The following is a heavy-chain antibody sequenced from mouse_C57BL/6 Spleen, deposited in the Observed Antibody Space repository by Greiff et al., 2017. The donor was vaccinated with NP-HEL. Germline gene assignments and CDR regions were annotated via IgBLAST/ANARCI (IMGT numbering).Heavy chain of an antibody. J-gene: IGHJ3*01. Sequence: VQLQQSGPGLVQPSQSLSITCTVSGFSLTSYGVHWVRQSPGKGLEWLGVIWSGGSTDYNAAFISRLSISKDNSKSQVFFKMNSLQADDTAIYYCARNFNDGYYWFAYWGQGTLVTVSA. V-gene: IGHV2-2*01. CDR2: IWSGGST. CDR3: ARNFNDGYYWFAY. CDR1: GFSLTSYG. D-gene: IGHD2-3*01.